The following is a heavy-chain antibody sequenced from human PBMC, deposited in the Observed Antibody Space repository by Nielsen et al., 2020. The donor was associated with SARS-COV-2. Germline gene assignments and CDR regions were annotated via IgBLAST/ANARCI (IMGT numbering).Heavy chain of an antibody. D-gene: IGHD6-13*01. CDR3: ARDYGPWYSSSRYPDAFDI. V-gene: IGHV1-69*13. CDR1: GGTFSSYA. Sequence: SVKVSCKASGGTFSSYAISWVRQAPGQGLEWMGGIIPIFGTANYAQKFQGRVTITADESTSTAYMELSSLRSEDTAVYYCARDYGPWYSSSRYPDAFDIWGQGTMVTVSS. J-gene: IGHJ3*02. CDR2: IIPIFGTA.